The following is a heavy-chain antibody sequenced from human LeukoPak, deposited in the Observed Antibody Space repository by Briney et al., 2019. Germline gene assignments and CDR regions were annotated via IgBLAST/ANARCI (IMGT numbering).Heavy chain of an antibody. V-gene: IGHV4-61*02. CDR3: ARGSGHMFITVNWLDS. D-gene: IGHD3-22*01. CDR2: VDASGST. Sequence: SETLSLTCTVSGASISSGNYFWSWVRQPAGKGLEWIGRVDASGSTNYNPSLKSRLSISVDTSKDQFSLKLRSVTAADTAIYYCARGSGHMFITVNWLDSWGQGTLATVSS. CDR1: GASISSGNYF. J-gene: IGHJ5*01.